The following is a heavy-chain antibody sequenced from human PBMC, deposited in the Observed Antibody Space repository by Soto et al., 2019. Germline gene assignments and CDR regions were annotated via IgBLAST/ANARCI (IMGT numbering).Heavy chain of an antibody. CDR3: AKYGAYFYDSSGYFDY. CDR1: GFTFSSYA. Sequence: PGGSLRLSCAASGFTFSSYAMSWVRQAPGKGLEWVSAIIGSGGSTYYADSVKGRFTISRDNSKNTLYLQMNSLRAEDTAVYYCAKYGAYFYDSSGYFDYWGQGTLVTVSS. D-gene: IGHD3-22*01. J-gene: IGHJ4*02. V-gene: IGHV3-23*01. CDR2: IIGSGGST.